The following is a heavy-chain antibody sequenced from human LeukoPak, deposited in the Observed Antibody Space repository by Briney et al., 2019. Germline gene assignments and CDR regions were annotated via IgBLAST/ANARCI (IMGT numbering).Heavy chain of an antibody. J-gene: IGHJ4*02. CDR3: AKDRDYGDSAFDY. D-gene: IGHD4-17*01. V-gene: IGHV3-30*02. CDR1: GFTFSSYG. CDR2: IRYDGSNK. Sequence: GGSLRLSCAASGFTFSSYGMHWVRQAPGKGLEWVAFIRYDGSNKYYADSVKGRFTISRDNSKNTLYLQMNSLRAEDTAVYYCAKDRDYGDSAFDYWGQGTLVTVSS.